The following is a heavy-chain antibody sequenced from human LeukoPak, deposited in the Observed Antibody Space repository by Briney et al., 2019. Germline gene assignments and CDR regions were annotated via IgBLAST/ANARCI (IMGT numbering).Heavy chain of an antibody. Sequence: PGGSLRLSCAASGFTFSSYWMSWVRRAPGKGLEWVANIKQDGSEKYYVDSVKGRFTISRDNTKNSLYLQMNSLRAEDTAVYYCARYPNIVAGNYFDYWGQGTLVTVSS. CDR1: GFTFSSYW. D-gene: IGHD5-12*01. CDR2: IKQDGSEK. V-gene: IGHV3-7*03. J-gene: IGHJ4*02. CDR3: ARYPNIVAGNYFDY.